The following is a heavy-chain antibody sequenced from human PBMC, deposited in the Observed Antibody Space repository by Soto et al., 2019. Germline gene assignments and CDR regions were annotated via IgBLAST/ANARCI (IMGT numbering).Heavy chain of an antibody. V-gene: IGHV3-9*01. CDR1: GFTFDDYA. J-gene: IGHJ4*02. D-gene: IGHD3-16*01. Sequence: EVQVVESGGGLVQPGGSLRLSCAASGFTFDDYAMHWVRQPPGKGLEWVSGISWNSGSIGYADSVKGRFTISRDNAKNSLYLQMSSLRAEDTALYYCAKDSAGGTGLFDFWGQGTLVTVSS. CDR3: AKDSAGGTGLFDF. CDR2: ISWNSGSI.